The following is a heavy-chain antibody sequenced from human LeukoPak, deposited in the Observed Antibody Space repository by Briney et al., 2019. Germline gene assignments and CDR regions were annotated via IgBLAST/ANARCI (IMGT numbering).Heavy chain of an antibody. D-gene: IGHD1-26*01. Sequence: QTLSLTCVISGDSVSNNSAAWNWIRQSPSRGLEWLGRTYYRSKWYNDYTISVKGRIIINPDTSKNQFSLQMNSMTPEDTAVYYCARVVGGRGYFDSWGQGTLVTVSS. CDR1: GDSVSNNSAA. CDR2: TYYRSKWYN. CDR3: ARVVGGRGYFDS. J-gene: IGHJ4*02. V-gene: IGHV6-1*01.